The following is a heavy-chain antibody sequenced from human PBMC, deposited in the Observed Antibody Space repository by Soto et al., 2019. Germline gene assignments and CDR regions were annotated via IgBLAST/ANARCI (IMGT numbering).Heavy chain of an antibody. CDR3: ARDWAAAGPFDY. J-gene: IGHJ4*02. CDR1: GYTFTSYG. CDR2: ISAYNGNT. D-gene: IGHD6-13*01. V-gene: IGHV1-18*01. Sequence: QGQLVQSGAEVKKPGASVKVSCKASGYTFTSYGISWVRQAPGQGLEWIGWISAYNGNTTYAQKLQGRVTMTTDTSTSTAYMELRSLRSDDTAVYYGARDWAAAGPFDYGAQVTLVTVSS.